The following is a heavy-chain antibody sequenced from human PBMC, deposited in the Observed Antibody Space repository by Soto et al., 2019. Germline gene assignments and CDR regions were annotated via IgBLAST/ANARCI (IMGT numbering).Heavy chain of an antibody. Sequence: PSETLSLTGAVYGGSFSGYYWSWIRQPPGKGLEWIGEINHSGSTNYNPSLKSRVTISVDTSKNQFSLKLSSVTAADPAVYYCARGGRWLQLTYCYGMDVWGQGTTVTVSS. V-gene: IGHV4-34*01. CDR3: ARGGRWLQLTYCYGMDV. CDR2: INHSGST. D-gene: IGHD5-12*01. CDR1: GGSFSGYY. J-gene: IGHJ6*02.